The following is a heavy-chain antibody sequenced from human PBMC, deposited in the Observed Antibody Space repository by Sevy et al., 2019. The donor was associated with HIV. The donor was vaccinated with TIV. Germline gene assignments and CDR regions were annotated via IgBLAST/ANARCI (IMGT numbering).Heavy chain of an antibody. V-gene: IGHV3-23*01. CDR2: ISGFGNT. D-gene: IGHD3-22*01. CDR1: GFTFNTHV. J-gene: IGHJ3*01. CDR3: AKVLNPALESMMEVTVRSLKGFDV. Sequence: GSLRLSCAASGFTFNTHVMNWVRQAPGKGLEWVSSISGFGNTYYADSARGRFTISRDNAKNTLYLQMNSLRADDTAVYYCAKVLNPALESMMEVTVRSLKGFDVWGQGTMVTVSS.